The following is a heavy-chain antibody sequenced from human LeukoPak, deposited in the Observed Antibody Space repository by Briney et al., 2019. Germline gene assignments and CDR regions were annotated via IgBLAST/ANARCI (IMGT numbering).Heavy chain of an antibody. J-gene: IGHJ4*02. CDR1: GATFSTYA. CDR2: IVPILGTA. V-gene: IGHV1-69*04. Sequence: SVNVSCKASGATFSTYAISWVRQAPGQGLGWVGRIVPILGTANYAQNFQGRVTITADRSTTTAYMELSSLRSEDTAVYYCARVPQGSSWPYYFDYWGQGTLVTVSS. CDR3: ARVPQGSSWPYYFDY. D-gene: IGHD6-13*01.